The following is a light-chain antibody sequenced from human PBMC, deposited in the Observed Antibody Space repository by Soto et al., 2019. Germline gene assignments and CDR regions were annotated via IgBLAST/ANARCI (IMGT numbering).Light chain of an antibody. V-gene: IGLV2-14*01. CDR3: SSYTSSSTYV. CDR1: TSDVGGYKY. J-gene: IGLJ1*01. Sequence: QSALTQPASVSGSPGQSITISCTGTTSDVGGYKYVSWYQHHPGKAPKLMIYEVSNRHSGVSNRFSGSKSGNTASLTISGLQAEDEADYYCSSYTSSSTYVFGSGTKVTVL. CDR2: EVS.